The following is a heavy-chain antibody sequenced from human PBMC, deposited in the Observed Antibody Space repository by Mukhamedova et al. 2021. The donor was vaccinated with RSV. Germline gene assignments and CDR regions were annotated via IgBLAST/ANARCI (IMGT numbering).Heavy chain of an antibody. CDR2: ISWNSGTI. D-gene: IGHD6-13*01. J-gene: IGHJ4*02. CDR3: SKGGQQLA. V-gene: IGHV3-9*01. Sequence: EWVSGISWNSGTIGYADSVKGRCTISRDNAKNSLYLQMNSLRVEDTALYYCSKGGQQLAWGQGTLGTVSS.